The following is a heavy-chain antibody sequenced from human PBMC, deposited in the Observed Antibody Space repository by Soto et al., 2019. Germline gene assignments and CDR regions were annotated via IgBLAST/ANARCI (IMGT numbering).Heavy chain of an antibody. CDR3: ARGTRRSGYSYGTSNWFDP. J-gene: IGHJ5*02. CDR1: GYTFTSYY. D-gene: IGHD5-18*01. V-gene: IGHV1-46*01. CDR2: INPSGGST. Sequence: ASGKVSCKASGYTFTSYYMHWVRQALGQWLEWMGIINPSGGSTSYAQKFQGRVTMTRDTSTSTVYMELSSLRSEDTAVYYCARGTRRSGYSYGTSNWFDPWGQGTLVTVSS.